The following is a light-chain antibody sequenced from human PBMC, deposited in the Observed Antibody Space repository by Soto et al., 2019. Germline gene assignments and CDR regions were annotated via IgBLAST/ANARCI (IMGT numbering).Light chain of an antibody. CDR3: QQYGRSPFT. CDR2: GAT. Sequence: EIVLTQSPVTLSLSPGERATLSCRASQSVGSSFLAWYQQKPGQAPRLLMYGATSRATGIPDRFSGSGSGTDFTLSISGLEPEDFAVYYCQQYGRSPFTFGQGTRLEIK. J-gene: IGKJ5*01. V-gene: IGKV3-20*01. CDR1: QSVGSSF.